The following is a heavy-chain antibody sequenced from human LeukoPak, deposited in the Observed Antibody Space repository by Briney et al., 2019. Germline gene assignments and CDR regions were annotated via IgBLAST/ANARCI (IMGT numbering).Heavy chain of an antibody. CDR3: ARIRLVRGTYNWFDP. CDR2: IYYSGST. CDR1: GESISGFY. Sequence: SETLSLTCTVSGESISGFYWTWIRQPPGKGLEWIGYIYYSGSTNYNPSLKSRVTISVDTSKNQFSLKLSSVTAADTAVYYCARIRLVRGTYNWFDPWGQGTLVTVSS. J-gene: IGHJ5*02. V-gene: IGHV4-59*01. D-gene: IGHD3-10*01.